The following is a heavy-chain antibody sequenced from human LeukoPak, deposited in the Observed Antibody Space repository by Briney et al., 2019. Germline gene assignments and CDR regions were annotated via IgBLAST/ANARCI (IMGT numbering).Heavy chain of an antibody. CDR3: ARVGGSYYDY. CDR1: GASISSYY. CDR2: VYYSGST. Sequence: SETLSLTCTVSGASISSYYWSWIRQPPGKGLEWIGYVYYSGSTNYNPSLKSRVTMSVDTSKNQFSLNLSSVTAADTAVYYCARVGGSYYDYWGQGTLVTVSS. D-gene: IGHD1-26*01. J-gene: IGHJ4*02. V-gene: IGHV4-59*01.